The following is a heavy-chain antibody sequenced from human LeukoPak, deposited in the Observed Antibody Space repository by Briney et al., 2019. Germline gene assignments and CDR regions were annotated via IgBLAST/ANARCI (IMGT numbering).Heavy chain of an antibody. Sequence: SGTLSLTRTVSVGSLTSTSYYWGWIRQPPREWLGWIGIIYYSGRTYYNPCLKSRVTISVDTSKNQFSLKLSSVTAADTAVYFCASRSRMVATIDYWGEGTLVTVSS. CDR3: ASRSRMVATIDY. V-gene: IGHV4-39*01. CDR1: VGSLTSTSYY. J-gene: IGHJ4*02. CDR2: IYYSGRT. D-gene: IGHD5-12*01.